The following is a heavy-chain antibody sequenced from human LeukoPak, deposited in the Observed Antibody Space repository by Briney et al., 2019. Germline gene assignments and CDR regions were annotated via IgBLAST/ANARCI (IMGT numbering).Heavy chain of an antibody. J-gene: IGHJ4*02. CDR3: AGSKYGSNGYYYFDY. CDR1: GGSISSSSFY. V-gene: IGHV4-39*01. Sequence: SETLSLTCTVSGGSISSSSFYGGWIRQPPGKGLEWIGSAYYTGSTYYNPSLKSRVAISVDTSKNQLSLKLSSVTTADTAVYYCAGSKYGSNGYYYFDYWGQGTLVTVST. D-gene: IGHD3-22*01. CDR2: AYYTGST.